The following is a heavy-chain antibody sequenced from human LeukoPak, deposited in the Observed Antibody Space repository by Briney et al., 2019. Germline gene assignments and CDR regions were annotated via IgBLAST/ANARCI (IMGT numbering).Heavy chain of an antibody. CDR1: GFTYRHYG. CDR2: ILDDGSNE. Sequence: GGSLRLSCASSGFTYRHYGMHWVRRAPGKGLDWVAVILDDGSNEYYADSVKGRFTISRDNSKNTLSLQMNSLRAEDTALYYCATDVSGRLNEDYWGQGTLVSVSS. V-gene: IGHV3-30*03. D-gene: IGHD1-26*01. J-gene: IGHJ4*02. CDR3: ATDVSGRLNEDY.